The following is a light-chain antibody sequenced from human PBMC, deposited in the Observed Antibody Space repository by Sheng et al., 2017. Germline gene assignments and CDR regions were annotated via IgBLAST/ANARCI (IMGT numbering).Light chain of an antibody. V-gene: IGKV1-5*03. CDR1: QSIGDW. J-gene: IGKJ2*03. CDR3: QQYDGYSQYS. Sequence: DIQVTQSPSTLSASVGDRVTITCRASQSIGDWLAWYQQKPGKVPKLLIYKTSSLESGVPSRFSGTGSGTEFTLSIYSLQPDDSATYYCQQYDGYSQYSFGQG. CDR2: KTS.